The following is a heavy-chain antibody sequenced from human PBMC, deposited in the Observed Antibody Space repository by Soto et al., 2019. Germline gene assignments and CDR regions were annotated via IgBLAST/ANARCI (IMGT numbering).Heavy chain of an antibody. D-gene: IGHD3-22*01. Sequence: EVQLVESGGGLVQPGGSLRLSCAASGFTVSSNYMSWVRQAPGKGLEWVSVIYSGGSTYYADSVKGRFTISRDNSKNTLYLQMNSLRAEDTAVYYCARGFGYSPFSFDYWGQGTLVTVSS. J-gene: IGHJ4*02. CDR3: ARGFGYSPFSFDY. CDR2: IYSGGST. V-gene: IGHV3-66*01. CDR1: GFTVSSNY.